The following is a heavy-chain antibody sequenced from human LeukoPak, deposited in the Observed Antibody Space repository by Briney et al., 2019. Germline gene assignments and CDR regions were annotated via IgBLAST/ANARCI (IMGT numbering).Heavy chain of an antibody. CDR1: GFSFSTYG. CDR2: VSTSGETT. Sequence: GGSLRLSCVGSGFSFSTYGMTWVRQAPGKGLEWVSSVSTSGETTYYADSVKGRFTISRDNSKSTLYLQMNSLRAEDTAVYYCARDGITIFGVVVFDYWGQGTLVTVSS. D-gene: IGHD3-3*01. CDR3: ARDGITIFGVVVFDY. V-gene: IGHV3-23*01. J-gene: IGHJ4*02.